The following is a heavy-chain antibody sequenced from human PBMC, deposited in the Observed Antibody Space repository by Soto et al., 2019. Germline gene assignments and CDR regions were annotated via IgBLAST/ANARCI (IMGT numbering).Heavy chain of an antibody. CDR1: GFPFSSYA. D-gene: IGHD3-16*01. V-gene: IGHV3-23*01. J-gene: IGHJ5*01. CDR3: AKDRRAGGNSAFYFDF. Sequence: GGSLRLSCAASGFPFSSYAMTWVRQAPGKGLEWVSLISATGGGTYYADSVKGRFTISRDNSDNTLYLQVHSLRAEDTAVYYCAKDRRAGGNSAFYFDFWGQGAQVTVSS. CDR2: ISATGGGT.